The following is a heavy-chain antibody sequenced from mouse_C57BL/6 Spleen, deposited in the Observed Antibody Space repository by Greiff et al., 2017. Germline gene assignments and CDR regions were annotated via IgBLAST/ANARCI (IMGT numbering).Heavy chain of an antibody. CDR1: GYSFTGYY. Sequence: EVQLQQSGPELVKPGASVKISCKASGYSFTGYYMNWVKQSPEKSLEWIGEINPSTGGTNYNKKFKAKATVTVDKSSSTAYMQLKSLTSEDSAVYYCERETRPSGIFAYWGQGTLVTVSA. CDR2: INPSTGGT. J-gene: IGHJ3*01. CDR3: ERETRPSGIFAY. V-gene: IGHV1-42*01. D-gene: IGHD3-2*02.